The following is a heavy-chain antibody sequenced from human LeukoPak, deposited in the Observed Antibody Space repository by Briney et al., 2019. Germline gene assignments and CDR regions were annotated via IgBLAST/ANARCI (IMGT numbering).Heavy chain of an antibody. CDR2: INPNSGGT. V-gene: IGHV1-2*02. Sequence: ASVKVSCKASGYTFTGYYMHWVRQAPGQGLEWMGWINPNSGGTNYAQKFQGRVTMTRDTSISTAYMELSRLRSDDTAAYYCARVPRIAAAGSYFDYWGQGTLVTVSS. CDR3: ARVPRIAAAGSYFDY. D-gene: IGHD6-13*01. CDR1: GYTFTGYY. J-gene: IGHJ4*02.